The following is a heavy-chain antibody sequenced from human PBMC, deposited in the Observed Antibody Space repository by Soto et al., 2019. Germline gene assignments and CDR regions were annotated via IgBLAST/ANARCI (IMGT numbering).Heavy chain of an antibody. CDR3: ERSLWFGELH. CDR1: GFSLSTTGVG. J-gene: IGHJ4*02. CDR2: IYWDNDK. Sequence: QITLKESGPTLVKTTQTLTLTCSFSGFSLSTTGVGVGWIRQSPGKALEWLAIIYWDNDKRYSPSLKSRVTIPKDTSKNQVVLTVTNMDPVDTGTYYFERSLWFGELHWGQGALVTVSS. D-gene: IGHD3-10*01. V-gene: IGHV2-5*02.